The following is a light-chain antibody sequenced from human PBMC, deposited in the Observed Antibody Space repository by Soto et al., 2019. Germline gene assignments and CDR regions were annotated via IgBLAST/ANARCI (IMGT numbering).Light chain of an antibody. J-gene: IGLJ1*01. CDR3: CSNAGNHNYV. V-gene: IGLV2-8*01. CDR2: EVT. Sequence: QSVLTQPPSASGSPGQSVTISCTGTRSDVGRYNYVSWYQLRPGKVPKLLIYEVTKRPSGIPDRFSGSKSGNTASLTVSGLQAEDEADYYVCSNAGNHNYVFGTGTKVTVL. CDR1: RSDVGRYNY.